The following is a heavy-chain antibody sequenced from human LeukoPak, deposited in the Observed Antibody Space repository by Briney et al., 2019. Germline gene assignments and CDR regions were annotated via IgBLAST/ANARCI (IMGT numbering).Heavy chain of an antibody. J-gene: IGHJ5*02. CDR1: GYTFTSYY. V-gene: IGHV1-46*01. CDR3: AREAAADKVPGDNWFDP. Sequence: GASVKVSCKASGYTFTSYYMHWVRQAPGQGLEWMGIINPSGGSTSYAQKFQGRATMTRDTSTSTVYMELSSLRSEDTAVYYCAREAAADKVPGDNWFDPWGQGTLVTVSS. CDR2: INPSGGST. D-gene: IGHD6-13*01.